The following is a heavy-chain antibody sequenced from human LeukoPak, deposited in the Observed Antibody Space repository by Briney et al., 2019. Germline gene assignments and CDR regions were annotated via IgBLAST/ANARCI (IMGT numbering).Heavy chain of an antibody. CDR2: MNPNSGNT. CDR1: GYTFTSYD. V-gene: IGHV1-8*01. CDR3: ARRSQAGGTGIGY. Sequence: ASVKVSCKASGYTFTSYDINWVRQATGQGLEWMGWMNPNSGNTGYAKKFQGRVTMNRNTSIRTAYMELSSLRSEDPAVYYCARRSQAGGTGIGYWGQGTLVTVSS. J-gene: IGHJ4*02. D-gene: IGHD6-19*01.